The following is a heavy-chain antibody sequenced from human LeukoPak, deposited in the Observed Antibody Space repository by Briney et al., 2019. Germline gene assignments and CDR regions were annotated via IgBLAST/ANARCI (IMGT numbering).Heavy chain of an antibody. Sequence: GASVKVSCKASGGTFSSCAISWVRQAPGQGLEWMGGIIPIFGTANYAQKFQGRVTITADESTSTAYMELSSLRSEDTAVYYCAREPYSYGYSNFFDYWGQGTLVTVSS. D-gene: IGHD5-18*01. CDR3: AREPYSYGYSNFFDY. V-gene: IGHV1-69*13. J-gene: IGHJ4*02. CDR1: GGTFSSCA. CDR2: IIPIFGTA.